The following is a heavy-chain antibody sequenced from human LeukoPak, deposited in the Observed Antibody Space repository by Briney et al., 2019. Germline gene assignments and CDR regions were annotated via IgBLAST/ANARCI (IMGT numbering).Heavy chain of an antibody. V-gene: IGHV3-23*01. D-gene: IGHD3-22*01. J-gene: IGHJ4*02. Sequence: GGSLRLSCTASGFTFGDYAMSWFRQAPGKGLEWVSGISGSGGSTYYADSVKGRFTISRDNSKNTLYLQMNSLRAEDTAAYYCAKALYDSSGYYSFDYWGQGTLVTVSS. CDR3: AKALYDSSGYYSFDY. CDR2: ISGSGGST. CDR1: GFTFGDYA.